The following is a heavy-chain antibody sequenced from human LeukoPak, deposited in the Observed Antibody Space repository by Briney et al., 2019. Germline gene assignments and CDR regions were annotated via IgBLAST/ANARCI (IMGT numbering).Heavy chain of an antibody. J-gene: IGHJ5*02. CDR3: ASSIVGARGFDP. CDR2: INPSGGST. CDR1: GYTFTSYY. Sequence: ASVKVSCKASGYTFTSYYMHWVRQAPGQGLEWMGIINPSGGSTSYAQKFQGRVTMTRDTSTSTVYMELSSLRSEDTAVYYCASSIVGARGFDPWGQGTLVTVSS. D-gene: IGHD1-26*01. V-gene: IGHV1-46*01.